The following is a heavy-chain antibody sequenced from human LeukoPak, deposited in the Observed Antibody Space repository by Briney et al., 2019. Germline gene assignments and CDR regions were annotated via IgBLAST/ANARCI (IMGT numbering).Heavy chain of an antibody. Sequence: GESLKISCKGSGYSFTSYWIGWVRQMPGKGLEWMGIIYPGDSDTRYSPSFQGQVTISADKSISTAYLQWSSLKASDTAMYYCARGYCSSTSCYPTGIFDYWGQGTLVTVSS. J-gene: IGHJ4*02. CDR1: GYSFTSYW. D-gene: IGHD2-2*01. V-gene: IGHV5-51*01. CDR2: IYPGDSDT. CDR3: ARGYCSSTSCYPTGIFDY.